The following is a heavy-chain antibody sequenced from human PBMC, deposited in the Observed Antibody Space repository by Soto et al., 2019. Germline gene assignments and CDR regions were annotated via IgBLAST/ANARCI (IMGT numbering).Heavy chain of an antibody. CDR3: ARGGGVGVAGSAAFDM. V-gene: IGHV1-2*02. Sequence: QLHLVQSGAVVKKPGASVTVSCSASGYPVTAYYMHWVRQAPGRGLEWMGGINPATGAAKYTQTFRGRVTMDRDTSTSNVFLELSRLTSEDTAVFYWARGGGVGVAGSAAFDMWGQGTLVTVSS. CDR1: GYPVTAYY. J-gene: IGHJ3*02. CDR2: INPATGAA. D-gene: IGHD3-3*01.